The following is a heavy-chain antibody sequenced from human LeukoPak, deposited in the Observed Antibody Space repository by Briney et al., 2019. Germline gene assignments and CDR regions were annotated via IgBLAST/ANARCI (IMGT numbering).Heavy chain of an antibody. Sequence: GASVKVSCKASGYTFISYYMHWVRQAPGQGLEWMGIINPSGGSTSYAQKFQGRVTMTRDTSTSTVYMELSSLRSEDTAVYYCAKPHCSGSGSHSREDYWGQGTLVTVSS. V-gene: IGHV1-46*01. CDR1: GYTFISYY. CDR3: AKPHCSGSGSHSREDY. D-gene: IGHD3-10*01. J-gene: IGHJ4*02. CDR2: INPSGGST.